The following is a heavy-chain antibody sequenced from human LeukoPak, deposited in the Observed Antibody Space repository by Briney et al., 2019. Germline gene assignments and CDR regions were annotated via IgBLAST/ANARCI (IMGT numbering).Heavy chain of an antibody. CDR1: GFTFNNYA. V-gene: IGHV3-23*01. Sequence: GGSLRLSCAASGFTFNNYAMTWVRQAPGKGLEWVSVINGGGISYYADSVKGRFTVSRDNSKNTLYLQMNSLRDEDTAVYYCAKGQGYNYGDSIDYWGQGTLVTVSS. D-gene: IGHD5-18*01. CDR2: INGGGIS. J-gene: IGHJ4*02. CDR3: AKGQGYNYGDSIDY.